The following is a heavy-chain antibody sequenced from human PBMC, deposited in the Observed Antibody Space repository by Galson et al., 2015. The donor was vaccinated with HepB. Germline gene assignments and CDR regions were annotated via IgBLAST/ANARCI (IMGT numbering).Heavy chain of an antibody. CDR1: GFSLSTSGMC. Sequence: PALVKPTQTLTLTCTFSGFSLSTSGMCVSWIRQPPGKALEWLALIDWDDDEYYSTSLKTRLTISKDTSKNQVVLTMTNMDPVDTATYYCARTLYDSSGYPPPVFDYWGQGTLVTVSS. CDR3: ARTLYDSSGYPPPVFDY. J-gene: IGHJ4*02. V-gene: IGHV2-70*01. CDR2: IDWDDDE. D-gene: IGHD3-22*01.